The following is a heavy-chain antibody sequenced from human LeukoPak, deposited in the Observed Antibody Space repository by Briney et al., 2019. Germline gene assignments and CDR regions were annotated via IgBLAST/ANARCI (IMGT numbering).Heavy chain of an antibody. J-gene: IGHJ4*02. CDR1: GFTFYNYA. Sequence: GGSLRLSCVASGFTFYNYAMHWVRQAPGKGLEYVSAIGGNGDTSYYADSVKGRFTISRDNSKNTVYLQLGSLGTEDMAVYYCATRHEYSYPYWGQGTLVTVSS. D-gene: IGHD5-18*01. CDR3: ATRHEYSYPY. CDR2: IGGNGDTS. V-gene: IGHV3-64*02.